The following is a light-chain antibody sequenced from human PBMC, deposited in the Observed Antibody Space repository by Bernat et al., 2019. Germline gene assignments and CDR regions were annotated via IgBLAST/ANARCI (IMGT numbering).Light chain of an antibody. V-gene: IGLV2-11*01. CDR1: SSDVGGYNY. Sequence: QSALTQPRSVSGSPGQSVTISCTGTSSDVGGYNYVSWYQQHPGNAPKLMIYDVNKRPSGVPDRFSGSKSGNTASLTISGLQAEDEADYFCCSYAGNSAWVFGGGTKVTVL. J-gene: IGLJ3*02. CDR2: DVN. CDR3: CSYAGNSAWV.